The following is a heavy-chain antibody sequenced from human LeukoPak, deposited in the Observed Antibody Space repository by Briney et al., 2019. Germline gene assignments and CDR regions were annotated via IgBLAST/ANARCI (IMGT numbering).Heavy chain of an antibody. CDR2: VYYTGST. CDR1: GGSISTYY. CDR3: ARGRRGREIDY. V-gene: IGHV4-59*08. J-gene: IGHJ4*02. D-gene: IGHD1-26*01. Sequence: SETLSLTCTVSGGSISTYYWTWIRQPPGKGLEWIGYVYYTGSTNYNPSLKSRATISVDTSKNQFSLKLSSVTAADTAVYYCARGRRGREIDYWGQGTLVTVSS.